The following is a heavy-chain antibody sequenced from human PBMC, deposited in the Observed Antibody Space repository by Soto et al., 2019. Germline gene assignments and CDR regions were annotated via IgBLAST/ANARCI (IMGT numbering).Heavy chain of an antibody. CDR3: ARARGSGTLYDMDV. CDR2: ISYDGSNK. V-gene: IGHV3-30*03. D-gene: IGHD3-10*01. J-gene: IGHJ6*02. Sequence: GGCLTPACVASALSLTSNCTHWVSPAPGKGLEWVAVISYDGSNKYYADPVKGRFTISRDNSKNSMFLQMNSLRDEDTAVYYXARARGSGTLYDMDVWGQGTTVTVSS. CDR1: ALSLTSNC.